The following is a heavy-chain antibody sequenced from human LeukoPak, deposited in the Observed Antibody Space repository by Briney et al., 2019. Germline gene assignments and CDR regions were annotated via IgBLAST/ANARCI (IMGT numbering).Heavy chain of an antibody. J-gene: IGHJ4*02. Sequence: GGSLRLSCAASGFTFSSYAMTWVRQAPGQGLKWVSAISGSGGGTYYADSVKGRFTISRDNSKNTLYLQMNSLRGEDTAVYYCAKGVQGLVILDSWGQGSLVTVSS. CDR3: AKGVQGLVILDS. CDR2: ISGSGGGT. V-gene: IGHV3-23*01. D-gene: IGHD3/OR15-3a*01. CDR1: GFTFSSYA.